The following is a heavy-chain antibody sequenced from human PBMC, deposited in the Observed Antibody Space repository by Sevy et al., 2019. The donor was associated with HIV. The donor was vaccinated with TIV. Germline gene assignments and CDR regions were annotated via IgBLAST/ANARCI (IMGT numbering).Heavy chain of an antibody. CDR3: ARGTGIRSLYYFAY. Sequence: GGSLRLSCAASGFTFSSYEMNWVRQAPGKGLEWVSYISSSGSTIYYADSVKGRFTISRDNAKNSLYLQMNSLRAEDTAVYYCARGTGIRSLYYFAYWGQGTLVTVSS. CDR1: GFTFSSYE. J-gene: IGHJ4*02. V-gene: IGHV3-48*03. D-gene: IGHD1-1*01. CDR2: ISSSGSTI.